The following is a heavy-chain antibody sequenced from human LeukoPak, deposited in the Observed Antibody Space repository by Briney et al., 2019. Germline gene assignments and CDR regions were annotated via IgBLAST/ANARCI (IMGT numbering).Heavy chain of an antibody. CDR2: ISYSGST. CDR3: ARDVAGILFGSGSDGMDV. D-gene: IGHD3-10*01. CDR1: GGSISTYY. Sequence: SETLSLTCTVSGGSISTYYWNWIRQPPGKGLDWIGYISYSGSTNYNPSLKSRVTISVDTSKNQFSLKLSSVTAADTAVYYCARDVAGILFGSGSDGMDVWGQGTTVTVSS. V-gene: IGHV4-59*12. J-gene: IGHJ6*02.